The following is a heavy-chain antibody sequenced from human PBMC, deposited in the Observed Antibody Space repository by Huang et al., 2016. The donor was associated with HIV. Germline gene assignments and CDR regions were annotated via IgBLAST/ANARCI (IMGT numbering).Heavy chain of an antibody. CDR2: IYYSGNT. D-gene: IGHD4-4*01. CDR3: ARLLVYSINWFDP. J-gene: IGHJ5*02. V-gene: IGHV4-39*01. CDR1: GASISSSTYY. Sequence: QLQLQESGPGLVKPSETLSLTCTVSGASISSSTYYWGWIRQPPGQGLEWIGSIYYSGNTYYNPSRKSRVTMSADTSKNQFSLRLTSVTAADTAVYYCARLLVYSINWFDPWGQGTLVTVSS.